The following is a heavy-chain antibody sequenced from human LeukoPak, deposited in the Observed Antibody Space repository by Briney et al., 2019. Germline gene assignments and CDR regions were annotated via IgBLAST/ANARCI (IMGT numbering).Heavy chain of an antibody. CDR1: GFTFSSYG. Sequence: GGSLRLSCAASGFTFSSYGMSWVRQAPGKGLEWVAFIRYDGSNKYYADSVKGRFTISRDNSKNTLYLQMNSLRAEDTAVYYCAKNPERYSSGYLNFDYWGQGTLVTVSS. CDR2: IRYDGSNK. J-gene: IGHJ4*02. D-gene: IGHD3-22*01. CDR3: AKNPERYSSGYLNFDY. V-gene: IGHV3-30*02.